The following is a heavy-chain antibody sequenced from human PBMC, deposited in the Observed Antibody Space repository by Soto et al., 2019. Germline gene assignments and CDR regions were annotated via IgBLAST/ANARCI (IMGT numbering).Heavy chain of an antibody. D-gene: IGHD3-3*01. CDR1: AGSISGYS. CDR3: AKGPQSEWISALYGMDD. J-gene: IGHJ6*02. CDR2: IYISGNT. Sequence: SETLSLTCSVSAGSISGYSWSWIRQPAGKGLEWIGSIYISGNTDYNPSLKSRVTMSEDTSKNQFSLKLRSVTAADTAVYYCAKGPQSEWISALYGMDDWGQGTTVTVSS. V-gene: IGHV4-4*07.